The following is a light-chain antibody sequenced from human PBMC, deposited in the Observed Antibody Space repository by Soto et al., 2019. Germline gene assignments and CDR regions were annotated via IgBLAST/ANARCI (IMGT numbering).Light chain of an antibody. CDR3: LQDYVYPLT. Sequence: AIQITQSPSSLSASVGDRVTISCRASQGISNELGWYQQKPGKAPKLLIYGASWLQSGFPSRFSGSGSGTDFTLTISSLQPEAFATYYCLQDYVYPLTFGGGTKVEIK. J-gene: IGKJ4*01. CDR1: QGISNE. CDR2: GAS. V-gene: IGKV1-6*01.